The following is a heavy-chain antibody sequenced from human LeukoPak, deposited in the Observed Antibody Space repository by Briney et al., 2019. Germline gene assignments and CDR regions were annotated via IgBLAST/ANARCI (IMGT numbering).Heavy chain of an antibody. D-gene: IGHD3-10*01. V-gene: IGHV1-2*02. CDR1: GYTFTGYY. CDR3: ARVLLWFGDGYYFDY. J-gene: IGHJ4*02. CDR2: INPNSGGT. Sequence: ASVKVSCKASGYTFTGYYMHWVRQAPGQGLEWMGWINPNSGGTNYAQKFQGRVTMTRDTSISTAYMELSRLRSDDTAVYYCARVLLWFGDGYYFDYWGQGTLVTVSS.